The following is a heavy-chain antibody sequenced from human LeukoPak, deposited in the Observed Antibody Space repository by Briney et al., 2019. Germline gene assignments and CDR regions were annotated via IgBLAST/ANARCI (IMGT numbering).Heavy chain of an antibody. CDR1: GGSISSSSYY. Sequence: SETLSLTCTVSGGSISSSSYYWSWIRQPPGKGLEWIGEINHSGSTNYNPSLKSRATISVDTSKNQFSLKLSSVTAADTAVYYCARFGYSSSWYSGFDYWGQGTLVTVSS. V-gene: IGHV4-39*07. CDR3: ARFGYSSSWYSGFDY. J-gene: IGHJ4*02. CDR2: INHSGST. D-gene: IGHD6-13*01.